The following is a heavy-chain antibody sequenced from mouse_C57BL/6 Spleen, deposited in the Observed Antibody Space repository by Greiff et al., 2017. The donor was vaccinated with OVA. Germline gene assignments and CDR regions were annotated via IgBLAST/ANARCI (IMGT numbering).Heavy chain of an antibody. V-gene: IGHV5-6*01. D-gene: IGHD1-1*01. Sequence: EVQLVESGGDLVKPGGSLKLSCAASGFTFSSYGMSLVRQTPDKRLEWVATISSGGSYTYYPDSVKGRFTISRDNAKNTLYLQMSSLKSEDTAMYYCAGYGSSYEEFAYWGQGTLVTVSA. J-gene: IGHJ3*01. CDR2: ISSGGSYT. CDR1: GFTFSSYG. CDR3: AGYGSSYEEFAY.